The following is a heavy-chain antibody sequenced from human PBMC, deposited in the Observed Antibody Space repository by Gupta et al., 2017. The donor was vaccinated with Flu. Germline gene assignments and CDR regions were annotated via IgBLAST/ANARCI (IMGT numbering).Heavy chain of an antibody. J-gene: IGHJ4*02. CDR3: AKDQREYCSGGDCYPQILDF. D-gene: IGHD2-15*01. Sequence: QVQLVESGGGVVQPGRSLRLSCAASGFIFSAYGIHWGRQAPGKGLEWVAVISYDGSYKYYGDSVKGRFTISRDNSKNTLYLQMNSLRPDDTAVYYCAKDQREYCSGGDCYPQILDFWGQGSLVTVSP. CDR2: ISYDGSYK. CDR1: GFIFSAYG. V-gene: IGHV3-30*18.